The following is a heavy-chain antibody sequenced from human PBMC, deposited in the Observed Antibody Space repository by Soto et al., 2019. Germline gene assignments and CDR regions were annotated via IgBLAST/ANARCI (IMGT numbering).Heavy chain of an antibody. CDR1: GFTFSSYA. V-gene: IGHV3-30-3*01. Sequence: QVQLVESGGGVVQPGRSLRLSCAASGFTFSSYAMHWVRQAPGKGLEWVAVISYDGSNKYYADSVKGRFTISRDNSKKTLYLQRNRLRAEDTAVYYCARGGSYYGDYWGQGTLVTVSS. CDR2: ISYDGSNK. J-gene: IGHJ4*02. CDR3: ARGGSYYGDY. D-gene: IGHD1-26*01.